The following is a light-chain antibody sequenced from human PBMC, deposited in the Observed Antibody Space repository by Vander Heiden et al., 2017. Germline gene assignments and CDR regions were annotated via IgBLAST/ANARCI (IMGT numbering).Light chain of an antibody. V-gene: IGLV1-47*02. CDR2: SNN. J-gene: IGLJ3*02. CDR1: SSTIGSNF. Sequence: QSLLTQPPSASGTPGQRVTISCSGSSSTIGSNFVYWYQQLPGTAPKLLIYSNNLRPSGVPDRFSGSKSGTSASLAISGLRSEDEADYYCAAWDDSLSGPVFGGGTKLTVL. CDR3: AAWDDSLSGPV.